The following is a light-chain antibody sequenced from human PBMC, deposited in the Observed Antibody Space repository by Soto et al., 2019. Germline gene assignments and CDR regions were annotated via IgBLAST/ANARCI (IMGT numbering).Light chain of an antibody. Sequence: SQLTQSPSSLSASVGDRVTITCRASQGISSFLAWYHQKPGKAPKLLINAATTLQSGVPSRFSGSGSGTDFTLTISSLQPEDLGTYYCQQLNDYPITFGQGTRLEIK. CDR3: QQLNDYPIT. CDR2: AAT. CDR1: QGISSF. V-gene: IGKV1-9*01. J-gene: IGKJ5*01.